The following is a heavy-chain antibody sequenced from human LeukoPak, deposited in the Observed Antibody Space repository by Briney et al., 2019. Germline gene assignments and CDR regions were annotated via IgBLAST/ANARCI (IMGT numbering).Heavy chain of an antibody. V-gene: IGHV3-30*02. D-gene: IGHD3-10*01. J-gene: IGHJ6*03. CDR2: IRYDGSNK. Sequence: PGGSLRLPCAASGFTFSSYGMHWVRQAPGKGLEWVAFIRYDGSNKYCADSVKGRFSISRDNSKYTLYLQMNSLRAEDTAVYYCAKDYGSGSYYNVGYMDVWGKGTTVTVSS. CDR1: GFTFSSYG. CDR3: AKDYGSGSYYNVGYMDV.